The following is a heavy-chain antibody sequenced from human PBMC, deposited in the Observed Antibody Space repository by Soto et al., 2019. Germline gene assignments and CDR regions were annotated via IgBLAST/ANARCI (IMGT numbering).Heavy chain of an antibody. V-gene: IGHV1-69*13. D-gene: IGHD3-16*01. Sequence: AASVKVSCKASGGTFSSYAISWVRQAPGRGLEWMGGIIPIFGTADYAQKFQGRVTITADESTSTAYMELSSLRSEDTAVYYCARLRGGPYYFDYWGQGTLVTVSS. CDR2: IIPIFGTA. CDR1: GGTFSSYA. J-gene: IGHJ4*02. CDR3: ARLRGGPYYFDY.